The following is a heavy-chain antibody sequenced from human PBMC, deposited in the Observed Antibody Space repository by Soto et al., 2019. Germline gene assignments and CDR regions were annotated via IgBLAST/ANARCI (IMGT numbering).Heavy chain of an antibody. CDR2: ISGSGGST. Sequence: VPEAQGKGLEWVSLISGSGGSTYYADSVKGRFTISRDNSKNTLYLQMNSLRAEETFFYYCGDHRDLHSLPTRLSSDL. D-gene: IGHD1-1*01. J-gene: IGHJ2*01. V-gene: IGHV3-23*01. CDR3: GDHRDLHSLPTRLSSDL.